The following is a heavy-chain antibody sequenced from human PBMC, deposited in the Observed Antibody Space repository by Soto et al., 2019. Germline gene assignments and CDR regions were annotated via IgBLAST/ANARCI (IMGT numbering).Heavy chain of an antibody. J-gene: IGHJ4*02. CDR3: ARGPSGDKVAY. V-gene: IGHV4-30-4*01. CDR2: IYNGETT. Sequence: QVQLQESGPGLVKPSQTLSLTCTVSGGSINTVNYFWSWIRQSPDKGLEWIGHIYNGETTYKNPSLPSRVTMSVDTSDNQFSLKLSSVSAAETAVDYCARGPSGDKVAYWGQGTLVTVSS. D-gene: IGHD7-27*01. CDR1: GGSINTVNYF.